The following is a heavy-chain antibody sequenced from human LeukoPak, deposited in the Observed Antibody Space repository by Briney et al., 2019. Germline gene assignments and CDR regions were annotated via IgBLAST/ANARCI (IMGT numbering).Heavy chain of an antibody. CDR3: ARAQEGTGTVTSNYFDY. Sequence: GGSLRLSCAASGFTFSDYYMSWIRQAPGKGLEWVSYISSSSSYTNYADSVKGRFTISRDNAKNSLYLQMNSLRAEDTAVYYCARAQEGTGTVTSNYFDYWGQGTLVTVSS. J-gene: IGHJ4*02. CDR2: ISSSSSYT. D-gene: IGHD4-17*01. V-gene: IGHV3-11*06. CDR1: GFTFSDYY.